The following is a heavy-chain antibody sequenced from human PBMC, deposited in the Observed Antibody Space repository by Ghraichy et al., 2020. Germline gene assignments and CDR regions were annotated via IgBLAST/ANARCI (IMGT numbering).Heavy chain of an antibody. J-gene: IGHJ4*02. CDR3: ARSWFPVASYYFDD. CDR2: IFPGDSET. Sequence: GESLNISCQVSGFDFTTYWIGWMRQMPGKGLEGMGIIFPGDSETRYSPSFQGKVTISADTPSSTAYLQWSSLRASDTAMYYCARSWFPVASYYFDDWSQGTLVTVSS. V-gene: IGHV5-51*04. D-gene: IGHD2-2*01. CDR1: GFDFTTYW.